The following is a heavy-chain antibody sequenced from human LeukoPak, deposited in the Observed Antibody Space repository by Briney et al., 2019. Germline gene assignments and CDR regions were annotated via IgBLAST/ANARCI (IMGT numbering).Heavy chain of an antibody. D-gene: IGHD2/OR15-2a*01. CDR3: ARDRIRVLGY. CDR1: GFTFSSKW. CDR2: VSSSGRSI. J-gene: IGHJ4*02. V-gene: IGHV3-48*04. Sequence: GGSLRLSCAASGFTFSSKWMHWVRQGPGKGLEWVSYVSSSGRSIYYADGMKSRLTIYRDNAKNSLYLQMNSLRAEDTAVYYCARDRIRVLGYWGQGTLVTVSS.